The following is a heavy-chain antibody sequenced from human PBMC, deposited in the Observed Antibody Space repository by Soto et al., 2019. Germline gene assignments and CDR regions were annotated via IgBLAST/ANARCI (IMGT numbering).Heavy chain of an antibody. J-gene: IGHJ4*02. D-gene: IGHD3-10*01. CDR3: ARDGPRGAMDMYYSDY. CDR2: INPSGGST. Sequence: QVQLVQSGAEMKKPGASVKVSCKASGYTFSSYYMHWVRQAPGQGLEWMGMINPSGGSTSYAQKSQGRVTMTGDTSTSTVYMELSSLRSEDTAVYYCARDGPRGAMDMYYSDYWGQGTLVTVSS. V-gene: IGHV1-46*03. CDR1: GYTFSSYY.